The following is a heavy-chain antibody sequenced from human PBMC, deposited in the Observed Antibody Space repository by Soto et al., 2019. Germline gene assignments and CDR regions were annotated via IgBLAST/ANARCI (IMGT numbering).Heavy chain of an antibody. J-gene: IGHJ5*02. CDR3: GRGPAESTWFDP. V-gene: IGHV4-34*01. CDR2: INHSGST. CDR1: GGYFSGYY. Sequence: SETLSLTCADYGGYFSGYYWSLIRQPPGKGLEWIGEINHSGSTNYNPSLKSRVTISVDTSKNQFSLKLSSVTAADTAVYYCGRGPAESTWFDPWGKGTLVTVS.